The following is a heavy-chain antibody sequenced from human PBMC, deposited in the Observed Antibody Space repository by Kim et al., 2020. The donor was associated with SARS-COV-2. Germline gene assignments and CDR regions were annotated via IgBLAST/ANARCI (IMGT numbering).Heavy chain of an antibody. CDR1: GFTVSSNY. Sequence: GGSLRLSCAASGFTVSSNYMSWVRQAPGKGLDWVSVIFSGGNTYYADSVKGRFTISRDNSKNTLYLQMNSLRAEDTAVYYGARYSYDSSGYYYSDYWGQG. D-gene: IGHD3-22*01. CDR3: ARYSYDSSGYYYSDY. V-gene: IGHV3-66*01. J-gene: IGHJ4*02. CDR2: IFSGGNT.